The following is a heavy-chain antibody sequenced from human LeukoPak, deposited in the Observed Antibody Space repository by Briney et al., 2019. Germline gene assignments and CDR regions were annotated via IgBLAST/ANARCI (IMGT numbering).Heavy chain of an antibody. D-gene: IGHD3-10*01. CDR2: IYHSGST. CDR3: ARTPDYYGSGSYYNVLFYFDY. V-gene: IGHV4-38-2*02. Sequence: SETLSLTCTVSGYSISSGYYWGWIRPPPGKGLEWIGSIYHSGSTYYNPSLKSRVTISVDTSKNQFSLKLSSVTAADTAVYYCARTPDYYGSGSYYNVLFYFDYWGQGTLVTVSS. J-gene: IGHJ4*02. CDR1: GYSISSGYY.